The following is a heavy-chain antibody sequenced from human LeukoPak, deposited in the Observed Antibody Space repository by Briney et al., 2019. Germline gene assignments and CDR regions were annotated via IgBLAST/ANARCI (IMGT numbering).Heavy chain of an antibody. CDR3: AKDRALAAYDFWSGYYDYDY. D-gene: IGHD3-3*01. CDR1: GFTFSSYA. J-gene: IGHJ4*02. CDR2: ISGSGGST. V-gene: IGHV3-23*01. Sequence: PGGSLRLSCAASGFTFSSYAMSWVRQAPGKGLEWVSAISGSGGSTYYADSVKGRFTISRDNSKNTLYLQMNSLRAEDTAVYYCAKDRALAAYDFWSGYYDYDYWGQGTLVTVSS.